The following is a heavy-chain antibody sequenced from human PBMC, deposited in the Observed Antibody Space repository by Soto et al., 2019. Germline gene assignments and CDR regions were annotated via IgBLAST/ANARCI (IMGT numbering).Heavy chain of an antibody. V-gene: IGHV3-66*01. CDR2: IYSGGST. D-gene: IGHD5-12*01. Sequence: EVQLVESGGGLVQPGGSLRLSCAASGFTVSSNYMSWVRQAPGKGLEWVSVIYSGGSTYYADSVKGIFTISRDNSKNTLYLQMNSLRAEDTAVYYCARYSGYDPSYYFDYWGQGTLVTVSS. J-gene: IGHJ4*02. CDR1: GFTVSSNY. CDR3: ARYSGYDPSYYFDY.